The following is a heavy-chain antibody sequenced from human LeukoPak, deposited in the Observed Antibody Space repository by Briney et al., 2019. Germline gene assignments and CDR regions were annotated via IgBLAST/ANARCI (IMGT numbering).Heavy chain of an antibody. V-gene: IGHV1-69*01. J-gene: IGHJ4*02. Sequence: SVKVSCKASGGTFSNYAISWVRQAPGQGLEWIGGIIPIFGTGNYAQKFQGRVTITAEESTSTAYMELSSLRSEDTAVYYCARDGSGSYYSPLWVWGQGTLVTVSS. CDR3: ARDGSGSYYSPLWV. CDR1: GGTFSNYA. CDR2: IIPIFGTG. D-gene: IGHD3-10*01.